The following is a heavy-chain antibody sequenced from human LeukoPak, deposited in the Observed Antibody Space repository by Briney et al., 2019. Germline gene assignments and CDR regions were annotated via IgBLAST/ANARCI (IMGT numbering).Heavy chain of an antibody. Sequence: SETLSLTCAVSGGSISSGGYSWSWIRQPPGKGLEWIGYIYHSGSTNYNPSLKSRVTISVDTSKNQFSLKLSSVTAADTAVYYCAQGEYYYDSSGSFDIWGQGTMVTVSS. CDR3: AQGEYYYDSSGSFDI. D-gene: IGHD3-22*01. CDR1: GGSISSGGYS. J-gene: IGHJ3*02. CDR2: IYHSGST. V-gene: IGHV4-30-2*01.